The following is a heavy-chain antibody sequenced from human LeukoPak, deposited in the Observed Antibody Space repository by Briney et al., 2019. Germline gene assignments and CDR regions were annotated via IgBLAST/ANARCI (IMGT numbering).Heavy chain of an antibody. D-gene: IGHD3-10*01. J-gene: IGHJ4*02. CDR3: TRGGEEPFDY. V-gene: IGHV3-74*01. CDR2: INVEGTTT. CDR1: GFTFTRFW. Sequence: PGGSLRLSCAASGFTFTRFWMHWVRQAPGKGLVWVSRINVEGTTTTYADSVEGRFTISRDENTLYLQMNHLRVDDTAVYYYTRGGEEPFDYWGQGTLVTVSS.